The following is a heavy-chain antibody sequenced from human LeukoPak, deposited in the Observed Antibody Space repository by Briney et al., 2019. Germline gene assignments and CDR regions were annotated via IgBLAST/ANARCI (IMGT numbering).Heavy chain of an antibody. D-gene: IGHD3-22*01. CDR1: GYTFTSYA. J-gene: IGHJ5*02. V-gene: IGHV1-69*05. CDR3: AGSPRIATNWFDP. Sequence: PGASVKVSRKASGYTFTSYAISWVRQAPGQGLEWMGRIIPIFGTANYAQKFQGRVTITTDESTSTAYMELSSLRSEDTAVYYCAGSPRIATNWFDPWGQGTLVTVSS. CDR2: IIPIFGTA.